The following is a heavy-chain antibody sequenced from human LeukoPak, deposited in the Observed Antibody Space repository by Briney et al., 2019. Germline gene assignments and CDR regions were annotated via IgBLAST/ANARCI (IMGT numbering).Heavy chain of an antibody. CDR2: INPNTGVT. CDR1: GYAFSGYY. J-gene: IGHJ3*02. CDR3: ARIAVGATKWDAFDI. Sequence: ASVKVSCKASGYAFSGYYVHWVRQAPGQGLEWMGWINPNTGVTNYAQKFQGRVTMTRDTSTSTVYMELSSLRSEDTAVYYCARIAVGATKWDAFDIWGQGTMVTVSS. V-gene: IGHV1-2*02. D-gene: IGHD1-26*01.